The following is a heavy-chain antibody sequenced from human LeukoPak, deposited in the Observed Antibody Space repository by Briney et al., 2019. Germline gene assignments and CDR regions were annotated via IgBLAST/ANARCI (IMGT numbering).Heavy chain of an antibody. Sequence: PSETLSLTCTVSGGSISSSSYYWGWIRQPPGKGLEWIGSIYYSGSTYYNPSLKSRVTISVDTSKNQFSLKLSSVTAADTAVYYCARPRATMVRGAHTNWFDPWGQGTLVTVSS. CDR3: ARPRATMVRGAHTNWFDP. CDR2: IYYSGST. CDR1: GGSISSSSYY. J-gene: IGHJ5*02. V-gene: IGHV4-39*01. D-gene: IGHD3-10*01.